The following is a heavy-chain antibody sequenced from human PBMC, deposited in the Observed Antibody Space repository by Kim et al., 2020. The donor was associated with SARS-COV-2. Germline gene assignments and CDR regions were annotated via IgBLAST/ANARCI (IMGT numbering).Heavy chain of an antibody. CDR3: AKGKSSQIHGMYSFDY. CDR1: GFDFNRFA. J-gene: IGHJ4*02. CDR2: ITGNCRAM. Sequence: GGSLRLSCTASGFDFNRFAMTWVRQAPGKGLQWVSLITGNCRAMYNEAVVKGRFTISRDNSNNKMYLQMNSLAPEDTAVYYCAKGKSSQIHGMYSFDYWGQGTLVTVSS. D-gene: IGHD1-26*01. V-gene: IGHV3-23*01.